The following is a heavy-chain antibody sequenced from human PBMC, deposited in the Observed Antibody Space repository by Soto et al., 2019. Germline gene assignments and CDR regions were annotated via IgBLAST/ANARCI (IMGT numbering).Heavy chain of an antibody. D-gene: IGHD3-16*02. J-gene: IGHJ4*02. CDR1: GFTFSSYS. CDR2: ISSSSSTI. CDR3: ARGHLGELSLLSPFDY. Sequence: PWGSLRLSCAASGFTFSSYSMNWVRQAPGKGLEWVSYISSSSSTIYYADSVKGRFTISRDNAKNSLYLQMNSLRAEDTAVYYCARGHLGELSLLSPFDYWGQGTLVTVSS. V-gene: IGHV3-48*01.